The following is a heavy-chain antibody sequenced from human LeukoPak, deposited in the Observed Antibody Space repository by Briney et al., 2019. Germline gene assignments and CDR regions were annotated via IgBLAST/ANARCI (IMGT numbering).Heavy chain of an antibody. D-gene: IGHD3-10*01. J-gene: IGHJ6*03. V-gene: IGHV4-38-2*01. CDR3: ARTYGSGSYYYYYYYYMDV. CDR2: IYHSGRTYY. CDR1: AYSISSGYY. Sequence: SETLSLTCRVSAYSISSGYYWGWIRQPPGKGLEWIGSIYHSGRTYYYYNPSLKTRDTISVDTSKNKFSLKLSSVTAADTAVYYCARTYGSGSYYYYYYYYMDVWGKGTTVTVSS.